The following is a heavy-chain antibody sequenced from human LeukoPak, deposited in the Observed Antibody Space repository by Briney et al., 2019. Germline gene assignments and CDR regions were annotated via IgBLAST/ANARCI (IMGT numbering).Heavy chain of an antibody. D-gene: IGHD2-15*01. CDR1: GYTFTGYY. V-gene: IGHV1-2*04. CDR2: INPNSGGT. CDR3: ARGCSGGSCYYAFDI. J-gene: IGHJ3*02. Sequence: ASVKVSCKASGYTFTGYYMHWVRQAPGQGLEWMGWINPNSGGTNYAQKFQGWVTMTRDTSISTAYMGLSRLRSDDTAVYYCARGCSGGSCYYAFDIWGQGTMVTVSS.